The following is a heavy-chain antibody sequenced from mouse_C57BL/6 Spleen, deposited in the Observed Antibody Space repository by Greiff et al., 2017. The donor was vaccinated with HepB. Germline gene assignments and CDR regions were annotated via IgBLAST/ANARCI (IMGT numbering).Heavy chain of an antibody. CDR2: IDPSDSET. V-gene: IGHV1-52*01. CDR3: ARGGTSYYFDY. D-gene: IGHD3-3*01. Sequence: VQLQQPGAELVRPGSSVKLSCKASGYTFTSYWMHWVKQRPIQGLEWIGNIDPSDSETHYNQKFKDKATLTVDKSSSTAYMQLSSLTSEDSAVYYCARGGTSYYFDYWGQGTTLTVSS. CDR1: GYTFTSYW. J-gene: IGHJ2*01.